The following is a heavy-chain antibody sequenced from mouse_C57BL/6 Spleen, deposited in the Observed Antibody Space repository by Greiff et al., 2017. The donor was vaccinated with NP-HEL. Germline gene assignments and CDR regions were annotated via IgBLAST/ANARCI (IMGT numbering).Heavy chain of an antibody. CDR2: IHPNIGST. V-gene: IGHV1-64*01. Sequence: QVQLQQPGAELVKPGASVKLSCKASGYTFTSYWMHWVKQRPGQGLEWIGMIHPNIGSTTYNEKFKSKATLTVDKSSSTAYMQLSGLTSEDSAVYYCARDESFAYWGQGTLITVSA. CDR3: ARDESFAY. J-gene: IGHJ3*01. CDR1: GYTFTSYW.